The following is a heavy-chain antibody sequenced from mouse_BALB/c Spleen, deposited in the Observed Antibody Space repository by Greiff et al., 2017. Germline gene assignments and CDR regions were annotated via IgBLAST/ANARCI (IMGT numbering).Heavy chain of an antibody. D-gene: IGHD1-2*01. Sequence: EVQLVESGGGLVKPGGSLKLSCAASGFTFSSYAMSWVRQSPEKRLEWVAEISSGGSYTYYPDTVTGRFTISRDNAKNTLYLEMSSLRSEDTAMYYCARDDSLLRLAYWGQGTLVTVSA. CDR1: GFTFSSYA. CDR3: ARDDSLLRLAY. V-gene: IGHV5-9-4*01. J-gene: IGHJ3*01. CDR2: ISSGGSYT.